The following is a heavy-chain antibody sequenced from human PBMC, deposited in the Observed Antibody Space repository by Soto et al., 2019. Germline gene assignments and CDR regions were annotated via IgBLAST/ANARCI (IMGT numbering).Heavy chain of an antibody. V-gene: IGHV3-23*01. CDR1: GFTFSSYA. Sequence: QAGGSLRLSCAASGFTFSSYAMAWVRQAPGKGLEWVSSVSGSGTRTYYADSVKGRFTISRDNSKNTLDLQMNSLRAEDTAVYYCAKETPYYDVWSGQDDEFDSWGQGTLVTV. D-gene: IGHD3-3*01. J-gene: IGHJ4*02. CDR3: AKETPYYDVWSGQDDEFDS. CDR2: VSGSGTRT.